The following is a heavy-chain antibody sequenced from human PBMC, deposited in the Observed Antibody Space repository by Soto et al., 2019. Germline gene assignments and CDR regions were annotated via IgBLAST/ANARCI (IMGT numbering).Heavy chain of an antibody. D-gene: IGHD3-3*01. Sequence: EVQLVESGGGLVQPGGSLRLSCAASGFTLSTYSMNWVRQAPGKGLEWVSYITSSSSTIYYADSVRGRFTISRDNAKNSLYLQMNSLRDEDTAVYYCARDSKTWSGYPIDCWGQGTLVTVSS. CDR1: GFTLSTYS. CDR2: ITSSSSTI. CDR3: ARDSKTWSGYPIDC. J-gene: IGHJ4*02. V-gene: IGHV3-48*02.